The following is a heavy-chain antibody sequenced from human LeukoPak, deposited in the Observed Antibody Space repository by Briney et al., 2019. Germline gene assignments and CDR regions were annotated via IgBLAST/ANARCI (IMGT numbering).Heavy chain of an antibody. CDR1: GYTFTDYF. CDR2: INPTSGGT. CDR3: AREFRTTTWSYDAFDL. J-gene: IGHJ3*01. D-gene: IGHD1/OR15-1a*01. V-gene: IGHV1-2*02. Sequence: ASVKVSCKASGYTFTDYFMHWVRQAPGQGLEWVGWINPTSGGTNYAQKFQGRVTMTRDSSNNTSYMELSSLRSDDTAVYYCAREFRTTTWSYDAFDLWGQGTMATVSS.